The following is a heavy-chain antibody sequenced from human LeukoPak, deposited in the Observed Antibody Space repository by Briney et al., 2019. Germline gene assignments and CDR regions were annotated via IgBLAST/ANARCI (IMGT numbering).Heavy chain of an antibody. D-gene: IGHD2-2*01. V-gene: IGHV1-18*04. Sequence: ASVKVSCKASGYTFTSYGISWVRQAPGQGLEWMGWISAYNGNTNYAQKLQGRVTMTTDTSTSTAYMELRSLSSDDTAVYYCARIPPVVVPAAPNWFDPWGQGTLVTVSS. CDR2: ISAYNGNT. J-gene: IGHJ5*02. CDR1: GYTFTSYG. CDR3: ARIPPVVVPAAPNWFDP.